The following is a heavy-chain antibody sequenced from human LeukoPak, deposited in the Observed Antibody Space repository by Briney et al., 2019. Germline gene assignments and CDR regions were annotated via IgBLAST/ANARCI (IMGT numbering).Heavy chain of an antibody. J-gene: IGHJ4*02. CDR3: ARDRAFGRRLLPSTASDN. CDR1: GYTFILYG. Sequence: ASVTVSCKASGYTFILYGISWVRQAPGQGLEGIGWISGYDGKREYAQKVQDRVTMNADTYTNTVYFELRSLRPDDTAMYYCARDRAFGRRLLPSTASDNWGQGTLVTVSS. D-gene: IGHD3-22*01. V-gene: IGHV1-18*01. CDR2: ISGYDGKR.